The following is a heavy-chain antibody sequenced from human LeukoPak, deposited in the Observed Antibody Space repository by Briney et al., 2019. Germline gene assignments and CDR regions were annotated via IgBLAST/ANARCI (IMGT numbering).Heavy chain of an antibody. Sequence: ASVKVSCKASGYKFTSYGIRWVRQAPGQGLDWMGWISAYNGNTNYAHNLQGRVTMTTDTSTSTAYMELRSLRSDDTAVYYCARGATENWFDPWGQGTLVTVSS. CDR3: ARGATENWFDP. D-gene: IGHD5-12*01. V-gene: IGHV1-18*01. CDR1: GYKFTSYG. CDR2: ISAYNGNT. J-gene: IGHJ5*02.